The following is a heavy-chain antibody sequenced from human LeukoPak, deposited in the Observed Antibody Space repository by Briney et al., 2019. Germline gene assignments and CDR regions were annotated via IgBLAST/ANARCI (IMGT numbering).Heavy chain of an antibody. J-gene: IGHJ4*02. CDR1: GFTISSYG. D-gene: IGHD3-22*01. CDR3: ARDKMGSSGPFDY. V-gene: IGHV3-30*03. CDR2: MSYDGSNK. Sequence: PGGSLRLSCAASGFTISSYGMHWVRQAPGKGLEWVAVMSYDGSNKYHADSVKGRFTISRDNSKNTLYLQMNSLRTEDTAVYYCARDKMGSSGPFDYWGQGTLVTVPS.